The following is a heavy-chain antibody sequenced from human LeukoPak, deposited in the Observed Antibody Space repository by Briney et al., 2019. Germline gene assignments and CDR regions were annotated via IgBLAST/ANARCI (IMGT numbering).Heavy chain of an antibody. J-gene: IGHJ4*02. Sequence: WVRQAPGKGLEWIGYIYYSGSTYYNPSLKSRVTISVDTSKNQFSLKLSSVTAADTAVYYCARAGGSGSYMGVWYFDYWGQGTLVTVSS. V-gene: IGHV4-30-4*08. CDR2: IYYSGST. D-gene: IGHD1-26*01. CDR3: ARAGGSGSYMGVWYFDY.